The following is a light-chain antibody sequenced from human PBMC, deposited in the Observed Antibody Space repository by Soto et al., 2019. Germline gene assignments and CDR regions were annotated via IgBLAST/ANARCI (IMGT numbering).Light chain of an antibody. CDR1: QSISSY. CDR2: AAS. Sequence: DMQMTQSPSSLSASVGDIVTITCRASQSISSYLNWYQQKPGKAPKLLIYAASSLQSGVPPRFSGPGSGTDSTLTISSLQPEDVANYYCQQSYSTPLTVGGETKVEIK. CDR3: QQSYSTPLT. V-gene: IGKV1-39*01. J-gene: IGKJ4*01.